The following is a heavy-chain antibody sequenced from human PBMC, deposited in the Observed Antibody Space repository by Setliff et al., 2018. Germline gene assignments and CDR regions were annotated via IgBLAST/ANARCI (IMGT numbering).Heavy chain of an antibody. Sequence: SETLSLTCTVSGGSISSYYWSWIRQPAGKGLEWIGHIYIGGSANYNPSLKNRLTISVDTSSNQFSLKLSSVTAADTAVYYCARQVPFSSGWYYFDYWGQGTLVTVSS. J-gene: IGHJ4*02. CDR1: GGSISSYY. CDR2: IYIGGSA. V-gene: IGHV4-59*08. D-gene: IGHD6-19*01. CDR3: ARQVPFSSGWYYFDY.